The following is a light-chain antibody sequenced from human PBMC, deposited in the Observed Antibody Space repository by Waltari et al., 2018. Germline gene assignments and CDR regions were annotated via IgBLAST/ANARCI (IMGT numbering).Light chain of an antibody. J-gene: IGKJ4*01. CDR2: DTS. CDR3: QQRRNWPLT. CDR1: QRFDMY. V-gene: IGKV3-11*01. Sequence: EIVLTQSPATLSLSPGERATLSCRASQRFDMYLAWYQQTPGQAPRLLIYDTSNRATDIPARFSGSGSETDFSLTISSLEPEDFAVYYCQQRRNWPLTFGGGTKVEIK.